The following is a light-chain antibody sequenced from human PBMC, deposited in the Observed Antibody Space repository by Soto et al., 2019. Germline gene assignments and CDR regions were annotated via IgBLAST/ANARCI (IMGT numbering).Light chain of an antibody. CDR1: SSNVGSNT. V-gene: IGLV1-44*01. Sequence: QSVVTHPPSASGTPGQRVTISCSGSSSNVGSNTVEWYQLLPGTAPKLLIYHNNQRPSGVPDRLSGSKSGTSASLAISGLQSEDEADYYCAVWDDTLKAVVFGGGTKLTVL. CDR3: AVWDDTLKAVV. CDR2: HNN. J-gene: IGLJ2*01.